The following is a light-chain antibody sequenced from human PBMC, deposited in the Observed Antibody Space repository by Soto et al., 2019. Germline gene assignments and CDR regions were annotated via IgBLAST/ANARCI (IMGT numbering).Light chain of an antibody. CDR3: QNYNSAPFT. V-gene: IGKV1-27*01. Sequence: DIQMTQSPSSLSASVGDRVTITCRASQGISNYLAWYQQKPGKVPKLLIYPASTLQSGVPSRFSGSGSGTDSTLTISSLQPEDVATYYCQNYNSAPFTFGPGTKVDIK. CDR1: QGISNY. CDR2: PAS. J-gene: IGKJ3*01.